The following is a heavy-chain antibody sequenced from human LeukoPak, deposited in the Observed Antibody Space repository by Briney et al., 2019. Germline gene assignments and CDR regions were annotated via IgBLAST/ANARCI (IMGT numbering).Heavy chain of an antibody. V-gene: IGHV3-23*01. CDR1: GFTFSSYA. CDR2: ISGSGGST. CDR3: AKEPSGYYDSSGPIDY. J-gene: IGHJ4*02. Sequence: GGSLRLSCAAPGFTFSSYAMSWVRQAPGKGLEWVSAISGSGGSTYCADSVQGRFTISRDNSKNTLYLQMNSLRAEDTAVYYCAKEPSGYYDSSGPIDYWGQGTLVTVSS. D-gene: IGHD3-22*01.